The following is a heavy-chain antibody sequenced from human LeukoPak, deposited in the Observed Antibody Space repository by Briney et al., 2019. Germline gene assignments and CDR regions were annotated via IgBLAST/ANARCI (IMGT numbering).Heavy chain of an antibody. V-gene: IGHV3-53*01. Sequence: GGSLRLSCAASGFTVSNNYMSWARQAPGRGLEWVSVIHSGGTTNYADSVQGRFTISRDNSKTTVYLHMNSLRAEDTAVYYCARDSDSGYGPFASWGQGTLVTVSS. CDR2: IHSGGTT. CDR3: ARDSDSGYGPFAS. J-gene: IGHJ4*02. D-gene: IGHD5-12*01. CDR1: GFTVSNNY.